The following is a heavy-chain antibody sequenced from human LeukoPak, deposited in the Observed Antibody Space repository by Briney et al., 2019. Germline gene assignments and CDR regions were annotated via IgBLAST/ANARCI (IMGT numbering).Heavy chain of an antibody. D-gene: IGHD2-2*01. CDR3: ARVDVVVPAATPYYYYYMDV. V-gene: IGHV1-2*02. CDR2: INPNSGGT. Sequence: ASVKVSCKASGYTLTGYYMHWVRQAPGQGLEWMGWINPNSGGTNYAQKFQGRVTMTRDTSISTAYMELSRLRSDDTAVYYCARVDVVVPAATPYYYYYMDVWGKGTTVTVSS. CDR1: GYTLTGYY. J-gene: IGHJ6*03.